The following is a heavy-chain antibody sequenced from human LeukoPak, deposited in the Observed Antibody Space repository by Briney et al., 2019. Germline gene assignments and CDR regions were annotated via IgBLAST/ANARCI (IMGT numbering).Heavy chain of an antibody. CDR1: GGSFSGYY. CDR3: ARGLRLYYDSSGYYSRGYYYYYYTDV. CDR2: INHSGST. V-gene: IGHV4-34*01. J-gene: IGHJ6*03. Sequence: PSETLSLTCAVYGGSFSGYYWSWIRQPPGKGLEWIGEINHSGSTNYNPSLKSRVTISVDTSKNQFSLKLSSVTAADTAVYYCARGLRLYYDSSGYYSRGYYYYYYTDVWGKGTTVTVSS. D-gene: IGHD3-22*01.